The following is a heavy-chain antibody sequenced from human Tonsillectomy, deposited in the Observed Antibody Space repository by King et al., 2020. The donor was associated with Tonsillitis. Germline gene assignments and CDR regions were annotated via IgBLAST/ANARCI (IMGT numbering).Heavy chain of an antibody. D-gene: IGHD3-10*01. Sequence: QLVQSGAEVKKPGSSVKVSCEASGGTFSSYAFSWVRQAPGQGLEWMGGIIPIFATPNYAQKFQGRVTITEDESTTTAYMELSSLRSEDTAVYYCARADSINILRGPMSTFNMWGQGTMVTVS. J-gene: IGHJ3*02. CDR2: IIPIFATP. V-gene: IGHV1-69*12. CDR1: GGTFSSYA. CDR3: ARADSINILRGPMSTFNM.